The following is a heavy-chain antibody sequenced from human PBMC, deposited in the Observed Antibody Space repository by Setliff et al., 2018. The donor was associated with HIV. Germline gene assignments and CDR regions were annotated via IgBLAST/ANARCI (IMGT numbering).Heavy chain of an antibody. Sequence: SETLSLTCAVSGYSISSSYSWGWIRQPPGKGLEWIGNIYHSGRTYYNPSLKSRVTISLDTSKNHFSLRLSSVAAADTAVYYCSRSYCGGDCSLVVDTNWFDPWGQGTLVTVSS. D-gene: IGHD2-21*01. CDR3: SRSYCGGDCSLVVDTNWFDP. CDR1: GYSISSSYS. CDR2: IYHSGRT. J-gene: IGHJ5*02. V-gene: IGHV4-38-2*01.